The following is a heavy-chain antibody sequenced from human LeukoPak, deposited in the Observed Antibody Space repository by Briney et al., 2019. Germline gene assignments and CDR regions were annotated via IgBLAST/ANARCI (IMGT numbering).Heavy chain of an antibody. V-gene: IGHV3-53*01. Sequence: GGSLRLSCAASGFTVSSSYMSWVRHAPGKGLEWVSVFYTGGSTYYADSVKGRFTISRDNSKNTLYLQMNSLRAEDTAVYYCARGSPTMVNAFHIWGQGTIVSVSS. D-gene: IGHD3-10*01. CDR2: FYTGGST. CDR3: ARGSPTMVNAFHI. J-gene: IGHJ3*02. CDR1: GFTVSSSY.